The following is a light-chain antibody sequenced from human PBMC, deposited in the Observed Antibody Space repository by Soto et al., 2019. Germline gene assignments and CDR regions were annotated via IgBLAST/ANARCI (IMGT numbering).Light chain of an antibody. V-gene: IGKV3-15*01. J-gene: IGKJ5*01. CDR2: GAF. CDR1: QSVSSN. Sequence: SQSAFTLSVSTGKRATLSCRASQSVSSNLAWYQQKPGQAPSLLIYGAFTRATGIPARFSGSGSGTEFTLTISSLQSEDFAVYYCQQYNNWPPITFGQGTRLEIK. CDR3: QQYNNWPPIT.